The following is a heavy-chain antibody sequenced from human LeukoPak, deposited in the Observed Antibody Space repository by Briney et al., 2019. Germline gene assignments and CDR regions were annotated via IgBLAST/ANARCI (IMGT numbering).Heavy chain of an antibody. V-gene: IGHV1-24*01. CDR1: GYTFTGYY. CDR3: ATFSDYGDYHFAY. CDR2: FDPEDGET. J-gene: IGHJ4*02. D-gene: IGHD4-17*01. Sequence: ASVKVSCKASGYTFTGYYMHWVRQAPGQGLEWMGGFDPEDGETIYAQKFQGRVTMTEDTSTDTAYMELSSLKSEDTAVYYCATFSDYGDYHFAYWGQGTLVTVSS.